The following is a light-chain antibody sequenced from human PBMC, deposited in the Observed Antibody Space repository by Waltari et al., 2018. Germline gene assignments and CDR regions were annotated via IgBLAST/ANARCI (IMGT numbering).Light chain of an antibody. CDR3: HHYSGIPPYT. Sequence: DIQMTQSPSSLSASVGDRVTITCRASLAIANSLAWYQQKPGKPPKLLVHGASSLESGVPSRFSGSGSGTDYTLTINNLQPEDVATYFCHHYSGIPPYTFGPGTKV. J-gene: IGKJ3*01. CDR1: LAIANS. V-gene: IGKV1-NL1*01. CDR2: GAS.